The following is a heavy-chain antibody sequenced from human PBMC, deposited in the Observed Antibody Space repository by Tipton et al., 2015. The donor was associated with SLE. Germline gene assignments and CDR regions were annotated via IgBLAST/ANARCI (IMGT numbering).Heavy chain of an antibody. Sequence: TLSLTCAVYGGSFSGYYWSWIRQPPGKGLEWIGSIFYTGSTTYNPSLKSRLTMSVDTPKNQFSLKLSSVTAADTAVYYCARDSRVVVAARGGFDYWGQGTLVTVSS. D-gene: IGHD2-15*01. CDR2: IFYTGST. CDR3: ARDSRVVVAARGGFDY. CDR1: GGSFSGYY. J-gene: IGHJ4*02. V-gene: IGHV4-34*10.